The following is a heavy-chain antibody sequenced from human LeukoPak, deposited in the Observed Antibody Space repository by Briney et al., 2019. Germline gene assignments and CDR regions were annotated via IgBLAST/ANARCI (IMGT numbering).Heavy chain of an antibody. D-gene: IGHD6-13*01. V-gene: IGHV3-48*03. CDR1: GFTFSSYE. J-gene: IGHJ4*02. CDR2: SSSSGSTI. CDR3: ARGPYSSNWYVDY. Sequence: GGSLRLSCAASGFTFSSYEMNWVRQAPGKGLEWVSHSSSSGSTIYYAGSVKGRFTIARDNAKNSVYLQMNSLRAEDTAVYYCARGPYSSNWYVDYWGQGTLVTVAS.